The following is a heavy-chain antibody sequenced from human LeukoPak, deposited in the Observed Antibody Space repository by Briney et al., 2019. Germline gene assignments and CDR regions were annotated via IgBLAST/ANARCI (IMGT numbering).Heavy chain of an antibody. V-gene: IGHV3-53*01. CDR2: IFSGGTT. J-gene: IGHJ4*02. D-gene: IGHD5-18*01. Sequence: GGSLRLSCEASGFTVSSNHMSWVRQAPGKGLEWVSVIFSGGTTYYADSVKGRFTISRDNSKNTLYLQMNSLRADDTAVYYCARFSGYSYGAYFDYWGQGTLVTVSS. CDR1: GFTVSSNH. CDR3: ARFSGYSYGAYFDY.